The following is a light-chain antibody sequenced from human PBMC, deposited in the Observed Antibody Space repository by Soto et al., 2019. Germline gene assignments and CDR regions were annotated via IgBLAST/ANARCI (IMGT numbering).Light chain of an antibody. V-gene: IGKV1-12*01. J-gene: IGKJ4*01. CDR1: QDINKW. CDR3: QQADSIPLT. CDR2: AAS. Sequence: DIQMTQSPSFVSASVGDRATISCRASQDINKWLAWYQQKPGRAPKILIFAASTLQRGVPSRFSGSGSGTDFTLTISSLQPEDSAAYYCQQADSIPLTFGGGTKVDFK.